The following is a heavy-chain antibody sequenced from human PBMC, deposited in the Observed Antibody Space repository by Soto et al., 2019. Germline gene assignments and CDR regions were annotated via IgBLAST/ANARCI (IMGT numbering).Heavy chain of an antibody. V-gene: IGHV3-48*03. CDR3: ARSNRITIFGVVIGGGAYGMDV. CDR1: GFTFSSYE. D-gene: IGHD3-3*01. CDR2: ISSSGSTI. Sequence: EVQLVESGGGLVQPGGSLRLSCAASGFTFSSYEMNWVRQAPGKELEWVSYISSSGSTIYYADSVKGRFTISRDNAKNSLYLQMNSLRAEDTAVYYCARSNRITIFGVVIGGGAYGMDVWGQGTTVTVSS. J-gene: IGHJ6*02.